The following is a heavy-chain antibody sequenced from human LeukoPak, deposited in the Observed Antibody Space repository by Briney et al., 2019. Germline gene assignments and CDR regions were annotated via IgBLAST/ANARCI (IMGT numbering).Heavy chain of an antibody. J-gene: IGHJ4*02. CDR1: GFDFSNYW. V-gene: IGHV3-7*03. Sequence: GGSLRLSCAASGFDFSNYWMYWVRQAPGKGLEWVANIKQDGSEKYYVDSVRGRFTISRDNAKNSLSLQMNSLRAEDTAVYYCASNYGGWGQGTLVTVSP. D-gene: IGHD4-11*01. CDR2: IKQDGSEK. CDR3: ASNYGG.